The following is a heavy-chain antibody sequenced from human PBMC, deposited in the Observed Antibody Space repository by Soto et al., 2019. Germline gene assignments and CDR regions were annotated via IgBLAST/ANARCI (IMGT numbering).Heavy chain of an antibody. V-gene: IGHV3-21*01. CDR2: ISSSSSYI. Sequence: EVQLVESGGGLVKPGGSLRLSCAASGFTFSSYSMNWVRQAPGKGLEWVSSISSSSSYIYYADSLKGRFTISRDNAKNSLYLQMHSLRAEDTAMYYCARDSEYSSSSWPLDYWGQGTLVTVFS. J-gene: IGHJ4*02. CDR1: GFTFSSYS. D-gene: IGHD6-6*01. CDR3: ARDSEYSSSSWPLDY.